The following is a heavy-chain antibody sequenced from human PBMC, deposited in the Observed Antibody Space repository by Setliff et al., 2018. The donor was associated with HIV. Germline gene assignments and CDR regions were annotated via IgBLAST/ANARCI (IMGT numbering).Heavy chain of an antibody. CDR1: GYTFNGYY. CDR2: INPSGGST. Sequence: GASVKVSCKASGYTFNGYYMHWVRQAPGQGLEWMGIINPSGGSTSYAQKFQGRVTMTRDTSTSTVYMELSSLRSEDTAVYYCARVEYYYDSSGYYYDYWGQGTLVTVSS. J-gene: IGHJ4*02. D-gene: IGHD3-22*01. V-gene: IGHV1-46*02. CDR3: ARVEYYYDSSGYYYDY.